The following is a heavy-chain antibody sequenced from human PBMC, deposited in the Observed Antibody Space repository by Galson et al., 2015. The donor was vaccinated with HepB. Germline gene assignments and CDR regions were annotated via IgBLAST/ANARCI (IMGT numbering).Heavy chain of an antibody. D-gene: IGHD6-19*01. CDR3: ARHRPQWLVGGNWFDP. CDR1: GYSFTSYW. Sequence: QSGAEVKKPGESLRISRKGSGYSFTSYWISWVRQMPGKGLEWMGRIDPSDSYTNYSPSFQGHVTISADKSISTAYLQWSSLKASDTAMYYCARHRPQWLVGGNWFDPWGQGTLVTVSS. CDR2: IDPSDSYT. V-gene: IGHV5-10-1*01. J-gene: IGHJ5*02.